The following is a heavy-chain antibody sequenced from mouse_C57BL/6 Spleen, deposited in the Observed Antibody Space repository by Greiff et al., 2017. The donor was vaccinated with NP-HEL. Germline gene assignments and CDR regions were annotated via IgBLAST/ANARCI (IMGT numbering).Heavy chain of an antibody. J-gene: IGHJ1*03. D-gene: IGHD1-1*01. Sequence: VQLKQPGAELVKPGASVKLSCKASGYTFTSYWMHWVKQRPGQGLEWIGMIHPNSGSTNYNEKFKSKATLTVDKSSSTAYMQLSSLTSEDSAVYYCARSFHYYGSSYWYFDVWGTGTTVTVSS. CDR2: IHPNSGST. CDR3: ARSFHYYGSSYWYFDV. CDR1: GYTFTSYW. V-gene: IGHV1-64*01.